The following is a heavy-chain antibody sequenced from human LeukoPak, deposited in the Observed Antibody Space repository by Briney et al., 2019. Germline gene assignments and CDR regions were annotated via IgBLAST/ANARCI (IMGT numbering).Heavy chain of an antibody. CDR2: FSWNSGSY. D-gene: IGHD5-24*01. CDR1: GFTFDDYA. J-gene: IGHJ4*02. CDR3: ANDCDRDYNYDGSFDY. Sequence: GGSLRLSCVASGFTFDDYALHWVQQAPGKGLDWVSGFSWNSGSYGYADSVKGRFTISRDNARDSLYLDVTSLLGDVMALYNCANDCDRDYNYDGSFDYWGQGTLVTVSS. V-gene: IGHV3-9*03.